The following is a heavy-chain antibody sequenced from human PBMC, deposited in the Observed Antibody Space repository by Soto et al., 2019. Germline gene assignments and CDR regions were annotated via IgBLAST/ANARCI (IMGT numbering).Heavy chain of an antibody. CDR2: TYINTGDI. J-gene: IGHJ6*02. D-gene: IGHD2-15*01. V-gene: IGHV1-2*06. CDR3: ARELQRGLDV. Sequence: QVQLVQSGAEVKNPGASVKVSCKASGYTFTGRFIHWVRQAPGQGPEWRGRTYINTGDIIYAQKFQGRVTMTDDTSISTAYIELSGLTADDTAGYYCARELQRGLDVWGQGTKVTVSS. CDR1: GYTFTGRF.